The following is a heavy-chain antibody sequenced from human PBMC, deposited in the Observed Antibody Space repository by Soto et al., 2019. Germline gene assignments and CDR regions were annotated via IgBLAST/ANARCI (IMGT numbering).Heavy chain of an antibody. J-gene: IGHJ6*02. CDR2: IDPSDSYT. V-gene: IGHV5-10-1*01. CDR1: GYSFTSYW. D-gene: IGHD2-2*01. Sequence: GESLKISCKGSGYSFTSYWISWVRRMPGKGLEWMGRIDPSDSYTNYSPSFQGHVTISADKSISTAYLQWSSLKASDTAMYYCARLPVRNYYYYGMDVWGQGTTVTVSS. CDR3: ARLPVRNYYYYGMDV.